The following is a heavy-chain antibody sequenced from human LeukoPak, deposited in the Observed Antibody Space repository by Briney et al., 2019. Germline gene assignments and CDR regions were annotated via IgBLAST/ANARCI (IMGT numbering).Heavy chain of an antibody. CDR3: ARCRWELSGRYYYYYMDV. V-gene: IGHV4-59*01. CDR1: GGSISSYY. Sequence: PSETLSLTCTVSGGSISSYYWSWIRQPPGKGLEWIGYIYYSGSTNYNPSLKSRVTISVDTSKNQFSLKLSSVTAADTAVYYCARCRWELSGRYYYYYMDVWGKGTTVTVSS. CDR2: IYYSGST. D-gene: IGHD1-26*01. J-gene: IGHJ6*03.